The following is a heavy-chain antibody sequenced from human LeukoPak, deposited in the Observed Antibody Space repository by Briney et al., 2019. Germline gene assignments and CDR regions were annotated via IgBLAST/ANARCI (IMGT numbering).Heavy chain of an antibody. Sequence: SVKVSCKASGGTFSSYAISWVRQAPGQGLEWMGGIIPIFGTANYAQKFQGRVTITADESTSTAYMELSSLRSEDTAVYYCVRDYSNYYYYGMDVWGQGTTVTVSS. CDR1: GGTFSSYA. CDR3: VRDYSNYYYYGMDV. V-gene: IGHV1-69*13. CDR2: IIPIFGTA. D-gene: IGHD4-11*01. J-gene: IGHJ6*02.